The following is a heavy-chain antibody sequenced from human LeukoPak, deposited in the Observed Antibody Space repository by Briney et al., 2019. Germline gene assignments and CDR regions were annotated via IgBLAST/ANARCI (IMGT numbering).Heavy chain of an antibody. V-gene: IGHV3-30*02. CDR2: IRYDGSNK. Sequence: GGSLRLSCAAPGFTFRSYGMHWVRQAPGKGLEWVAFIRYDGSNKYYADSVKGRFTISRDNSKNTLYLQMNSLRAEDTAVYYCAKDRGIFGVVIDDYWGQGTLVTVSS. J-gene: IGHJ4*02. D-gene: IGHD3-3*01. CDR3: AKDRGIFGVVIDDY. CDR1: GFTFRSYG.